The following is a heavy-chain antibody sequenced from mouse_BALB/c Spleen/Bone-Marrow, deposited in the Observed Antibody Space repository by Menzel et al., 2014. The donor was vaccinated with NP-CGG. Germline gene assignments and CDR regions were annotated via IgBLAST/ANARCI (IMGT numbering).Heavy chain of an antibody. CDR1: GYTFTNYW. CDR2: INPSNGRT. CDR3: ARGFDY. J-gene: IGHJ2*01. V-gene: IGHV1S81*02. Sequence: QVQLQQSGAELAKPGASVKLSCKASGYTFTNYWMHWVKQRPGQGLEWIGAINPSNGRTIYNEKFKSKATLTVDKSSSTAYMELSSLTSEDSAVYYCARGFDYWGQGTTLTVSS.